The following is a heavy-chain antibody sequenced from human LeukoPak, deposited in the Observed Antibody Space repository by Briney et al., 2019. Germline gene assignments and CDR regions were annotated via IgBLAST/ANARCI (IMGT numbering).Heavy chain of an antibody. CDR3: TTDLALTMIRGVFVS. J-gene: IGHJ4*02. V-gene: IGHV3-15*05. Sequence: GGSLRLSCAASGFRFNNAWMTWVRQAPGKGLEWVGRIKSKGDGETTDYAAPVKGRCTMSRDDSEATVYLQLNYEDTEDTAVYYCTTDLALTMIRGVFVSWGQGALVTVSS. CDR2: IKSKGDGETT. CDR1: GFRFNNAW. D-gene: IGHD3-10*01.